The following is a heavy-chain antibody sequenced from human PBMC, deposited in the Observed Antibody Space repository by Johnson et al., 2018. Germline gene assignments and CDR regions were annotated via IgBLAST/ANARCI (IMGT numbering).Heavy chain of an antibody. Sequence: VQLLESGPGLVKPSETLSLTCTVSGVSISDFYWSWIRQPPGKGLEWVGYIFYTGSTDDNPCLKRRGTISGETSKNQFSLKLTSVTAADTAVYYCARLLGGYTDGYGYYYMDVWGKGTAVTVSS. V-gene: IGHV4-59*12. CDR2: IFYTGST. CDR3: ARLLGGYTDGYGYYYMDV. J-gene: IGHJ6*03. CDR1: GVSISDFY. D-gene: IGHD5-18*01.